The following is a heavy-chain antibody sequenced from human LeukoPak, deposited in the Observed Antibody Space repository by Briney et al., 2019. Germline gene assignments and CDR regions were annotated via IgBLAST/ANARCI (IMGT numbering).Heavy chain of an antibody. CDR1: GFTVTSNS. CDR3: WRRAGAYSHPYDY. Sequence: GGSLRLSCTVSGFTVTSNSMSWVRQAPGKGLEWVSFIYSGSTHYSDSVKGRFTISRDNSKNTLYLQMNSLRAEDTAVYYCWRRAGAYSHPYDYWGQGTLVTVSS. J-gene: IGHJ4*02. V-gene: IGHV3-53*01. D-gene: IGHD4/OR15-4a*01. CDR2: IYSGST.